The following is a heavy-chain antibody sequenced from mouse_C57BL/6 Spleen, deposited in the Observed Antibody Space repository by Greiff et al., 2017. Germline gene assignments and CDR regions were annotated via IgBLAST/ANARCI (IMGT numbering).Heavy chain of an antibody. CDR3: AGSSSYVDYAMDY. Sequence: VQLKQSGAELVKPGASVKLSCTASGFNIKDYYMHWVKQRTEQGLEWIGRIDPEDGETKYAPKFQGKATIPADKSSNTAYLQLSSLTSEDTAVYYCAGSSSYVDYAMDYWGQGTSVTVSS. J-gene: IGHJ4*01. V-gene: IGHV14-2*01. D-gene: IGHD1-1*01. CDR1: GFNIKDYY. CDR2: IDPEDGET.